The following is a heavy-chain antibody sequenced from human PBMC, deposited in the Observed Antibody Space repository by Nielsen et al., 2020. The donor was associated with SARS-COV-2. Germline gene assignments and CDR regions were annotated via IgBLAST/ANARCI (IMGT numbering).Heavy chain of an antibody. V-gene: IGHV3-11*04. CDR3: ARGDGSGSYAY. CDR1: GFTFSDSY. J-gene: IGHJ4*02. D-gene: IGHD3-10*01. CDR2: ISKSGTTI. Sequence: GGSLRLSCAASGFTFSDSYMSWIRQAPGKGLEWLSYISKSGTTIYYADSVKGRFTISRDNAKKSLYLQMNSLRAEDTAVYYCARGDGSGSYAYWGQGTLVTVSS.